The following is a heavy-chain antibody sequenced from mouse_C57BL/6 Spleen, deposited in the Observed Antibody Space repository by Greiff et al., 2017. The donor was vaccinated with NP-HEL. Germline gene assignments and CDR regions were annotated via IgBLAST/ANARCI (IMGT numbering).Heavy chain of an antibody. CDR3: AKSHDWYFDV. CDR2: IWGDGST. V-gene: IGHV2-3*01. CDR1: GFSLTSYG. Sequence: QVQLKESGPGLVAPSQSLTITCTVSGFSLTSYGVSWVRQPPGKGLEWLGVIWGDGSTNYHSALISSLSISKDNSNSQVFVKLNSLQTDYTATYYFAKSHDWYFDVWGTGTTVTVSS. J-gene: IGHJ1*03.